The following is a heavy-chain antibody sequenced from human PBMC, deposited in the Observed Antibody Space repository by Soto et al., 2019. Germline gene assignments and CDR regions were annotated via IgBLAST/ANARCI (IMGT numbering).Heavy chain of an antibody. V-gene: IGHV3-7*03. CDR2: VNGDGSEK. CDR1: GFTFSSYY. D-gene: IGHD1-26*01. CDR3: ARSVGATYDMDV. Sequence: EVQLVESGGGLVQPGGSLRLSCAASGFTFSSYYMSWVRQAQGKGLEWVANVNGDGSEKYYVDSVKGRFTISRDNAKISLFLQMNSLRVEDTAVYYCARSVGATYDMDVWGQGTTVTVSS. J-gene: IGHJ6*02.